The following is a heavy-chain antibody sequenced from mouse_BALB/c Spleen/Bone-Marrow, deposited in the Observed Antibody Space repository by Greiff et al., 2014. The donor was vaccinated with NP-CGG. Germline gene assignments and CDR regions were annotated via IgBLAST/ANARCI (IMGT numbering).Heavy chain of an antibody. CDR2: IYPGDGDT. J-gene: IGHJ2*01. CDR3: ARGGISVDY. V-gene: IGHV1-80*01. CDR1: GYAFSVYW. Sequence: QVQLQQSGAELVRPGSSVKISCKASGYAFSVYWMNWVKQRPGQGLEWIGQIYPGDGDTNYNGKFKGRATLTADKSSNTAYMQLSSLTSEDSVVYVCARGGISVDYWGQGTTLTVSS.